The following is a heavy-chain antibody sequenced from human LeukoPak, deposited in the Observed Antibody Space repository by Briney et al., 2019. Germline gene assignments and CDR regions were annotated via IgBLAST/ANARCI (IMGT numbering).Heavy chain of an antibody. D-gene: IGHD3-3*01. CDR1: GGTFSSYA. J-gene: IGHJ6*02. Sequence: ASVKVSCQASGGTFSSYAISWVRQAPGQGLEWMGGITPIFGTANYAQKFQGRVTITADESTSTAYMELSSLRSEDTAVYYCARANNTIFGATSSRKDGWGQGTTVTVSS. CDR3: ARANNTIFGATSSRKDG. CDR2: ITPIFGTA. V-gene: IGHV1-69*13.